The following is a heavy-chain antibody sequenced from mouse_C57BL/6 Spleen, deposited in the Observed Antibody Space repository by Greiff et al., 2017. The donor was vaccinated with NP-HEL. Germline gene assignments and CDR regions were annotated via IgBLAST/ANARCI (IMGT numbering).Heavy chain of an antibody. CDR2: INPYNGGT. CDR1: GYTFTDYY. V-gene: IGHV1-19*01. D-gene: IGHD1-1*01. Sequence: EVQLQQSGPVLVKPGASVKMSCKASGYTFTDYYMNWVKQSHGKSLEWIGVINPYNGGTSYNQKFKGKATLTVDKSSSTAYMELNSLTSEDSAVYYCARERSSFDYWGQGTTLTVSS. J-gene: IGHJ2*01. CDR3: ARERSSFDY.